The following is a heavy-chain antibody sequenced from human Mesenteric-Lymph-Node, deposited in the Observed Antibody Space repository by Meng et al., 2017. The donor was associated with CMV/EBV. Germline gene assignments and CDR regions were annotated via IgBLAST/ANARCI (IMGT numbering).Heavy chain of an antibody. Sequence: ASVKVSCKASGYTFTGYYMHWVRQAPGQGLEWMGWINPNSGGTNYAQKFRGRVTMTRDTSISTAYMELSRLRSDDTAVYYCARERGYCSSTSCSTPDAFDIWGQGTMVTVSS. D-gene: IGHD2-2*01. CDR3: ARERGYCSSTSCSTPDAFDI. V-gene: IGHV1-2*02. CDR1: GYTFTGYY. CDR2: INPNSGGT. J-gene: IGHJ3*02.